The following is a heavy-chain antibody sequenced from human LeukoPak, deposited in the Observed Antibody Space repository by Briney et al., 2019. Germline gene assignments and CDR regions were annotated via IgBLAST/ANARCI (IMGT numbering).Heavy chain of an antibody. CDR2: ISGSGGST. CDR3: AKDRGGGSSFDY. V-gene: IGHV3-23*01. J-gene: IGHJ4*02. D-gene: IGHD3-16*01. Sequence: PGGSLRLSCAASGFPFSSYGMHWVPQVPGKGLEWVSGISGSGGSTYYADSVKGRFTISRDNSKNTLYLQMNSLRAEDTAIYYCAKDRGGGSSFDYWGQGTLVTVSS. CDR1: GFPFSSYG.